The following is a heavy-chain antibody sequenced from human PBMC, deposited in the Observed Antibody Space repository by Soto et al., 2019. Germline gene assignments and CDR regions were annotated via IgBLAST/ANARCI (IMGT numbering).Heavy chain of an antibody. V-gene: IGHV3-23*01. CDR3: AKGSGEYPYYHGMDV. D-gene: IGHD4-17*01. CDR1: GFTFRTYG. CDR2: ISGRGDSI. Sequence: GGSLRLSCAASGFTFRTYGMTWVRQAPGKGLECVSGISGRGDSIYYAGSVQGRFTISRDNSKNTLYLQMNSLRVEDTAVYYCAKGSGEYPYYHGMDVWGQGTTVTVSS. J-gene: IGHJ6*02.